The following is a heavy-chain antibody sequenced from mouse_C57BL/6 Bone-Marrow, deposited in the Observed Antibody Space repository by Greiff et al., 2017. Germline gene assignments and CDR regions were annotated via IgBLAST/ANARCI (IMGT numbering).Heavy chain of an antibody. V-gene: IGHV2-9-1*01. CDR1: GFSLTSYA. CDR3: ARGPLYYDGYYAMDY. D-gene: IGHD2-4*01. CDR2: IWTGGGT. J-gene: IGHJ4*01. Sequence: VKLVESGPGLVAPSQSLSITCTVSGFSLTSYAISWVRQPPGKGLEWLGVIWTGGGTNYNSALKSRLSISKDNSKSQVFLKMNSLQTDDTARYYCARGPLYYDGYYAMDYWGQGTSVTVSS.